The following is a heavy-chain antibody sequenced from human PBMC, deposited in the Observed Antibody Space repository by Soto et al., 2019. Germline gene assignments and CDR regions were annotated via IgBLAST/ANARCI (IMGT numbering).Heavy chain of an antibody. CDR3: ARDNSGEGFGSGREDILPVSYFGMDL. CDR1: GFTFSSYS. CDR2: ISSSSSTI. J-gene: IGHJ6*01. D-gene: IGHD3-10*01. V-gene: IGHV3-48*02. Sequence: GVSMRLSCAPSGFTFSSYSMNWVPQAPGPGLEWVSYISSSSSTIYYADSVKGRFTISRDNAQNSLYLQMNSLRDEDTAVYYCARDNSGEGFGSGREDILPVSYFGMDLRGNGT.